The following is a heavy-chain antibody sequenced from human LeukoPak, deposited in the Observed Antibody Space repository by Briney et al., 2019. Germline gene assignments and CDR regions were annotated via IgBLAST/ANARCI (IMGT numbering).Heavy chain of an antibody. J-gene: IGHJ4*02. CDR3: AKDRDSSGNVFDY. Sequence: SLRLSCAASGFTFDDYAMHWVRQAPGKGLEGVSGISWNSGSIGYADSVKGRFTISRDNAKNSLYLQMNSLRAEDTALYYCAKDRDSSGNVFDYWGQGTLVTVSS. D-gene: IGHD3-22*01. V-gene: IGHV3-9*01. CDR2: ISWNSGSI. CDR1: GFTFDDYA.